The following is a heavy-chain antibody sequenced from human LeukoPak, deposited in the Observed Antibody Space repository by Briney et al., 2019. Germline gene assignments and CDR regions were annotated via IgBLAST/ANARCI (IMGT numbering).Heavy chain of an antibody. D-gene: IGHD1-26*01. J-gene: IGHJ3*02. CDR3: ARGKRPYSGSRRPDAFDI. CDR2: IYYSGST. V-gene: IGHV4-59*01. Sequence: SETLSLTCTVSGGSISNYYWSWIRQPPGKGLEWIGYIYYSGSTNYNPSLKSRVTISVDTSKNQFSLKLSSVTAADTAVYYCARGKRPYSGSRRPDAFDIWGQGTMVTVSS. CDR1: GGSISNYY.